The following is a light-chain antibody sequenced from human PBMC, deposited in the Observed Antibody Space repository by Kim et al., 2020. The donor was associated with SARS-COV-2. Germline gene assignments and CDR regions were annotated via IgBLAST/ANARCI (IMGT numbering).Light chain of an antibody. J-gene: IGKJ2*01. CDR3: QHLNSNPYT. Sequence: IQLTQSPSSLSASVGDRVSITCRASQGISSYLAWYQQKPGKAPKLLIYAASTLQSGVPSRFSGSGSGTDFTLTISSLQPEDSATYYCQHLNSNPYTFGPGTKLEI. V-gene: IGKV1-9*01. CDR1: QGISSY. CDR2: AAS.